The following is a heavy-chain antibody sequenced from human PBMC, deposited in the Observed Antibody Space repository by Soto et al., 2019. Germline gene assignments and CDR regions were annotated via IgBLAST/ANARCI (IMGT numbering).Heavy chain of an antibody. J-gene: IGHJ4*02. CDR3: AKDFLEQWLVVGVDY. D-gene: IGHD6-19*01. CDR1: GFTFSSYD. Sequence: QVQLVESGGGVVQPGRSLRLSCAASGFTFSSYDMHWVRQATGKGLEWVAVISYDGSNKYYADSVKGRFTISRDNSKNLLYLQMNSLRAEDTAVYYCAKDFLEQWLVVGVDYWGQGTLVTVSS. V-gene: IGHV3-30*18. CDR2: ISYDGSNK.